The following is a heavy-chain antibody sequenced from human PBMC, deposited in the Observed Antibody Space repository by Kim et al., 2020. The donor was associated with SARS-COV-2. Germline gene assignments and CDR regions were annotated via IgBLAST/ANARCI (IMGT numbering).Heavy chain of an antibody. CDR1: GFTFNNYA. J-gene: IGHJ4*02. CDR2: TSSSSDST. Sequence: GGSLRLSCAASGFTFNNYAMSWVRQAPGKGLEWVSVTSSSSDSTYYADSVKGRFTISRDNSNNTLYLQMDSLRADDTALYYCAKGRSGTINSCYNYWGQGTLVTVSS. D-gene: IGHD2-2*01. V-gene: IGHV3-23*01. CDR3: AKGRSGTINSCYNY.